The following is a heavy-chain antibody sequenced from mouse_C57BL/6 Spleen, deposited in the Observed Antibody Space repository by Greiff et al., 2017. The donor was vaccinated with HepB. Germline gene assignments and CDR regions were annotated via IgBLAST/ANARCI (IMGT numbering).Heavy chain of an antibody. CDR2: ISSGSSTI. D-gene: IGHD2-4*01. J-gene: IGHJ2*01. CDR3: ARPGLRRGDYFDY. CDR1: GFTFSDYG. Sequence: VESGGGFVKPGGSLKLSCAASGFTFSDYGMHWVRQAPEKGREWVAYISSGSSTISYADTVKGRFTISRDNAKNTLFLQMTSLRSEDTAMYYCARPGLRRGDYFDYWGQGTTLTVSS. V-gene: IGHV5-17*01.